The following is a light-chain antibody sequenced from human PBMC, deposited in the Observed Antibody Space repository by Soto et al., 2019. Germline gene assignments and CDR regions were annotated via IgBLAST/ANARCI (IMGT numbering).Light chain of an antibody. Sequence: ILMTQSPATLSVSPGGRATLSCRASEDVSSKLAWYQQKPGLPPRLVIYDASTRATGIPGRFSGSGSGKDFTLTIGGLQSEDFAIYYCLQYDTWPPGTFGQGTKVEI. J-gene: IGKJ1*01. V-gene: IGKV3-15*01. CDR2: DAS. CDR3: LQYDTWPPGT. CDR1: EDVSSK.